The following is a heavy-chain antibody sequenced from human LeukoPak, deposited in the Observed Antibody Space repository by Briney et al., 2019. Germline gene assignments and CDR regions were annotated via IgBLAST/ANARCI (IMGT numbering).Heavy chain of an antibody. J-gene: IGHJ4*02. CDR2: IKSSSSYI. CDR3: ARPGIAVAGEFFDY. Sequence: GGSLRLSCAASGFTFSSYSMNWVRQAPGKGLEWVSFIKSSSSYIYYADSVKGRFTISRDNAKNSLYLQMNSLRAEDTAVYYCARPGIAVAGEFFDYWGQGTLVTVSS. V-gene: IGHV3-21*01. D-gene: IGHD6-19*01. CDR1: GFTFSSYS.